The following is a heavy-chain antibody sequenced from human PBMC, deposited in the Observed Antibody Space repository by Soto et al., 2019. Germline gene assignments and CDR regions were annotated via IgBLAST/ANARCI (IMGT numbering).Heavy chain of an antibody. D-gene: IGHD1-7*01. CDR1: GFTVSSNY. Sequence: EVQLVESGGGLVQPGGSLRLSCAASGFTVSSNYMSWVRQAPGNGLERVSVVYSGGSTYYADSVKGRFTISRDNSKTTLYLQMNSLRSEDTAVYYCARVEKGRNRYSWNYRASNWFDPWGQGTLVTVSS. J-gene: IGHJ5*02. CDR2: VYSGGST. V-gene: IGHV3-66*01. CDR3: ARVEKGRNRYSWNYRASNWFDP.